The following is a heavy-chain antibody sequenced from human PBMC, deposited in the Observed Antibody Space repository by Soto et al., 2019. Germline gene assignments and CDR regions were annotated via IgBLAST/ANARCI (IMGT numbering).Heavy chain of an antibody. CDR3: ARALGGFGELLHASYYYYYGMDV. V-gene: IGHV4-31*03. Sequence: PSETLSLTCTVSGGSISSGGYYWSWIRQHPGKGLEWIGYIYYSGSTYYKPSLKSRVTISVDTSKNQFSLKLSSVTAADTAVYYCARALGGFGELLHASYYYYYGMDVWGQGTTVTVSS. CDR2: IYYSGST. J-gene: IGHJ6*02. CDR1: GGSISSGGYY. D-gene: IGHD3-10*01.